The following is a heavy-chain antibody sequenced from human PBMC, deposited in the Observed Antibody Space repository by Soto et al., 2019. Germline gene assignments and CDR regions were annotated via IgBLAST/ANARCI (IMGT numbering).Heavy chain of an antibody. CDR2: IYYTGNT. CDR3: AAGLDHNKVGY. CDR1: GGSISPSY. V-gene: IGHV4-59*01. D-gene: IGHD3-16*01. Sequence: QVRLQESGPGLVEPSETLSLTCTVSGGSISPSYWNWVRQPPGKRLEWIGCIYYTGNTYYNPSLKRRVTISRHTSKTQFSLEATSVTAADTAIYYCAAGLDHNKVGYWGQGTLVTVSS. J-gene: IGHJ4*02.